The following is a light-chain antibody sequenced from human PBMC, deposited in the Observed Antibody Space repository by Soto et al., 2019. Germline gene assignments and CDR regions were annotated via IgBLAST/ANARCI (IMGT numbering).Light chain of an antibody. Sequence: DIQLTQAPSFLSASAGDRVTITCRASQVISSYLAWYQQKPGRAPKLLIYAASTLQSGVPSRFSGSGSGTEFTLTITSLQPEDFATYYCQQLNSLPITLGQGTRLEIK. V-gene: IGKV1-9*01. CDR1: QVISSY. J-gene: IGKJ5*01. CDR3: QQLNSLPIT. CDR2: AAS.